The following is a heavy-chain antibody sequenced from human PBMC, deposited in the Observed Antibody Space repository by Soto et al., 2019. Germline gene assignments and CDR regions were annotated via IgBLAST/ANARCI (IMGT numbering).Heavy chain of an antibody. CDR2: IIPILTTA. CDR1: GDSFRSYA. J-gene: IGHJ4*02. Sequence: QVQVVQSGAEVKQTGSSVKVSCKVSGDSFRSYAISWVRQAPGQGLEWMGGIIPILTTAKYAQKFQDRVTITADESTRTAYMEMYSLTSEDTAVYYCARKAGRGNYYILDFWGQGTLVTVSS. D-gene: IGHD1-26*01. V-gene: IGHV1-69*01. CDR3: ARKAGRGNYYILDF.